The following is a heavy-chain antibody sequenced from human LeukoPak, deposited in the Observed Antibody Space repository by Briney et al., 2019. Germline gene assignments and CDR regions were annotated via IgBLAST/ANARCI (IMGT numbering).Heavy chain of an antibody. CDR1: GGSTSSYY. D-gene: IGHD3-22*01. V-gene: IGHV4-59*01. CDR2: IYYSGST. J-gene: IGHJ5*02. Sequence: SETLSLTCTVSGGSTSSYYWSWIRQPPGKGLEWIGYIYYSGSTNYNPSLKSRVTISVDTSKNQFSLKLSSVTAADTAVYYCARAYYYDSSGSKGYNWFDPWGQGTLVTVSS. CDR3: ARAYYYDSSGSKGYNWFDP.